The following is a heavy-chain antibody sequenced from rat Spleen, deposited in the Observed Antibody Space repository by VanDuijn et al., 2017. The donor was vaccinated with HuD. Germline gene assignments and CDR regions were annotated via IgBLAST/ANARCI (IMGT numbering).Heavy chain of an antibody. V-gene: IGHV5-27*01. Sequence: EVQLVESGGGLVQPGRSLKLSCVASGFTFNNYWMTWIRQAPTKGLEWVAYISTGGGSTYYRDSVKGRFTISRDNAKSTLYLQMDSLRSEDTATYYCTTILPGYNPFDYWGQGVMVTVSS. D-gene: IGHD1-4*01. CDR2: ISTGGGST. CDR1: GFTFNNYW. J-gene: IGHJ2*01. CDR3: TTILPGYNPFDY.